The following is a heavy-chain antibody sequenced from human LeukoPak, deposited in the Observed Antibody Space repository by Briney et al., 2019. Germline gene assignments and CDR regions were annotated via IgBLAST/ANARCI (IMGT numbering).Heavy chain of an antibody. D-gene: IGHD3-22*01. V-gene: IGHV3-74*01. Sequence: GGSLRLSCAASVFPFRNYWMHWVRQAPGKGLVWVSRINSDGNNTSYADSVKGRFTISRDNAKNTLNLQMNSLRAEDTAVYYCARDLGQYYDTSDNWFDPWGQGTLVTVSS. J-gene: IGHJ5*02. CDR3: ARDLGQYYDTSDNWFDP. CDR1: VFPFRNYW. CDR2: INSDGNNT.